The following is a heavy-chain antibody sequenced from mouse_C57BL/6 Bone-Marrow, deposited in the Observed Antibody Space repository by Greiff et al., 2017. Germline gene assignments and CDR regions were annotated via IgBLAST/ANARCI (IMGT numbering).Heavy chain of an antibody. Sequence: EVKLMESGEGLVKPGGSLKLSCAASGFTFSSYAMSWVRQTPEKRLEWVAYISSGGDYIYYADTVKGRITISRDNARNTLYLQMSSLKSEDTAMYYCTRDYCGSGYDYAVDYWGQGTSVTVSS. D-gene: IGHD1-1*01. J-gene: IGHJ4*01. CDR2: ISSGGDYI. CDR3: TRDYCGSGYDYAVDY. V-gene: IGHV5-9-1*02. CDR1: GFTFSSYA.